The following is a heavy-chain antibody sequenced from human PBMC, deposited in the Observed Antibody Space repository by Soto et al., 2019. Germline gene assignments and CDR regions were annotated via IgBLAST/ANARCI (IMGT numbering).Heavy chain of an antibody. CDR2: ISTSGGRP. J-gene: IGHJ4*02. D-gene: IGHD3-16*02. CDR1: GIAFSNYA. V-gene: IGHV3-23*01. Sequence: GGSLRLSCTASGIAFSNYAMSWVRQAPRKGLEWVSTISTSGGRPYYADSVKGRFTISRDNSKNTLYLQMKSLRAEDTAVYYCAKDPDRYDYVWGTYRYIDHWGQGNRVTVSS. CDR3: AKDPDRYDYVWGTYRYIDH.